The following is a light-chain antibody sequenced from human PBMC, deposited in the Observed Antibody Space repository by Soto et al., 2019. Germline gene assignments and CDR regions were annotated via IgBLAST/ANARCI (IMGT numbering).Light chain of an antibody. Sequence: ETVLTQSPGTLSLSPGERATLSCRASQSVSTSNLAWYQQRPGQAPRLLIYGTSSRATGIPDRFSGSGSGTDFTLTISRLEPEDFAVYYCPQFDYSLWPFGQGTKVEIK. V-gene: IGKV3-20*01. J-gene: IGKJ1*01. CDR3: PQFDYSLWP. CDR1: QSVSTSN. CDR2: GTS.